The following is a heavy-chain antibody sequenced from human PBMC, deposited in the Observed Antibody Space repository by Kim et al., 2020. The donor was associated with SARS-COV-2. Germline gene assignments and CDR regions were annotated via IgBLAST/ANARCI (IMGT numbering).Heavy chain of an antibody. CDR2: INHSGST. D-gene: IGHD1-26*01. Sequence: SETLSLTCAVYGGSFSGYYWSWIRQPPGKGLEWIGEINHSGSTNYNPSLKSRVTISVDTSKNQFSPKLSSVTAADTAVYYCARGLTGSTTPIDYWGQGTLVTVSS. CDR1: GGSFSGYY. J-gene: IGHJ4*02. CDR3: ARGLTGSTTPIDY. V-gene: IGHV4-34*01.